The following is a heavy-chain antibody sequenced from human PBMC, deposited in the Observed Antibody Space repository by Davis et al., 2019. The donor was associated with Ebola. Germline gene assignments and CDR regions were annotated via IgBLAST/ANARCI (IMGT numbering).Heavy chain of an antibody. D-gene: IGHD2-2*01. CDR1: GYTFTSYG. CDR3: ARENTRYCSSTSCYYYGMDV. J-gene: IGHJ6*02. CDR2: ISAHNGNT. V-gene: IGHV1-18*01. Sequence: ASVKVSCKASGYTFTSYGISWVRQAPGQGLEWMGWISAHNGNTNYAQKLQGRVTMTTDTSTSTAYMELRSLRSDDTAVYYCARENTRYCSSTSCYYYGMDVWGQGTTVTVSS.